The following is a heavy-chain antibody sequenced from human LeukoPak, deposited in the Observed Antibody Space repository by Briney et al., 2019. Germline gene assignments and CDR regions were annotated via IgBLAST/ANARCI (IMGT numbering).Heavy chain of an antibody. J-gene: IGHJ4*02. CDR2: IVYSGST. V-gene: IGHV4-39*07. D-gene: IGHD3-22*01. CDR1: GGSISTSSYY. CDR3: ARERGEYYYDNSGYS. Sequence: KASETLSLTCTVSGGSISTSSYYCGWVRQPPGKGLEWIGNIVYSGSTYYSPSLKSGVPISLETSRNQFCLKLSSVTAADTAVYYCARERGEYYYDNSGYSWGQGTLVTVSS.